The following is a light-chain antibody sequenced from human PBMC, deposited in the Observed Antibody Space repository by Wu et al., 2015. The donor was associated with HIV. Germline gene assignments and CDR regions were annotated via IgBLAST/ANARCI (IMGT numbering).Light chain of an antibody. J-gene: IGKJ1*01. CDR2: DAS. CDR3: QQYNNWPPWT. CDR1: QSVRSY. Sequence: EIVLTQSPVTLSLSPGEGATLSCRASQSVRSYLAWYQQKPGQAPRLLIYDASNRATGIPARFSGSGSGTDFTLTISSMQSEDFAVYYCQQYNNWPPWTFGQGTKVEIK. V-gene: IGKV3-11*01.